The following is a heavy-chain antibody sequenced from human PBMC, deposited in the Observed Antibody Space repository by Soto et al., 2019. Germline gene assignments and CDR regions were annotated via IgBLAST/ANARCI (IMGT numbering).Heavy chain of an antibody. CDR2: IYYSGST. CDR1: GGSISSSSYY. V-gene: IGHV4-39*01. J-gene: IGHJ6*02. CDR3: ARHLNILRPIAARLPYYYGMDV. D-gene: IGHD6-6*01. Sequence: TSETLSLTCTVSGGSISSSSYYWGWIRQPPGKGLEWIGSIYYSGSTYYNPSLKSRVTISVDTSKNQFSLKLSSVTAADTAVYYCARHLNILRPIAARLPYYYGMDVWGQGTTVTVSS.